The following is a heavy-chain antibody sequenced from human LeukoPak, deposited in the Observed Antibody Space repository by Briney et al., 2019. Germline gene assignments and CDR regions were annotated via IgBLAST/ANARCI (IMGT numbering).Heavy chain of an antibody. D-gene: IGHD5-12*01. CDR2: ISSSSTYT. Sequence: GGSLRLSCAASGFTFSDYYMSWIRQAPVKGLEWVSYISSSSTYTNYADSVKGRFTISRDNAKNSLYLQMNSLRAEDTAVYYCARGGYSGYDYGARVDYWGQGTLVTVSS. CDR1: GFTFSDYY. V-gene: IGHV3-11*06. J-gene: IGHJ4*02. CDR3: ARGGYSGYDYGARVDY.